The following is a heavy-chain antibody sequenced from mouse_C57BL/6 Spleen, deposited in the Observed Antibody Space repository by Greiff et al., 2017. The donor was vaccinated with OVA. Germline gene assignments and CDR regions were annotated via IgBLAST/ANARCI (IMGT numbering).Heavy chain of an antibody. D-gene: IGHD2-1*01. J-gene: IGHJ4*01. Sequence: QVQLQQSGAELARPGASVKLSCKASGYTFTSYGISWVKQRPGQGLEWIGEIYPRSGNTYYNEKFKGKATLTADKSSSTAYMELRSLTSEDSAVYFCALYGNYDAMDYWGQGTSVTVSS. CDR2: IYPRSGNT. CDR3: ALYGNYDAMDY. V-gene: IGHV1-81*01. CDR1: GYTFTSYG.